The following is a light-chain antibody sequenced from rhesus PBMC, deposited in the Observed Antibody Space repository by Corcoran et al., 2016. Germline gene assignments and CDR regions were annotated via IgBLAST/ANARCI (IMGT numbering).Light chain of an antibody. Sequence: DIQMTQSPSSLSASVGDRVTITCRTSENVNNYLNWYQQKPGKDPKLLIYKASTLQSGVPSRFSGSGSGTDYTFTISSLQSEDVATYYCQHNYGTPRTFGQGTKVEIK. V-gene: IGKV1-74*01. J-gene: IGKJ1*01. CDR3: QHNYGTPRT. CDR2: KAS. CDR1: ENVNNY.